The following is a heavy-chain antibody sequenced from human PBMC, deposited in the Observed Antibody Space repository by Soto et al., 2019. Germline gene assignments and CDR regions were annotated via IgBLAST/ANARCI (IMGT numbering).Heavy chain of an antibody. CDR1: GVSISSSSYY. Sequence: SETLSLTCTVSGVSISSSSYYWGWIRQPPGKGLEWIGSIYYSGSTYYNPSLKSRVTISVDTSKNQFSLKLSSVTAADTAVYYCARTSGSYSSYYYGMDVWGQGTTVTVSS. V-gene: IGHV4-39*01. CDR2: IYYSGST. J-gene: IGHJ6*02. CDR3: ARTSGSYSSYYYGMDV. D-gene: IGHD1-26*01.